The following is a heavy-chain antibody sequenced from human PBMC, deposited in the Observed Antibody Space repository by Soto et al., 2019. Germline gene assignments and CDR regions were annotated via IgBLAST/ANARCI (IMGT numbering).Heavy chain of an antibody. V-gene: IGHV3-23*01. Sequence: GGSLRLSCAASGFTFSSYAMSWVRQAPGKGLEWVSAISGSGGSTYYADSVKGRFTISRDNSKNTLYLQMNSLRAEDTAVYYCAKKRITIFGVVREYYFDYWGQGTLVTVSS. CDR3: AKKRITIFGVVREYYFDY. J-gene: IGHJ4*02. CDR1: GFTFSSYA. D-gene: IGHD3-3*01. CDR2: ISGSGGST.